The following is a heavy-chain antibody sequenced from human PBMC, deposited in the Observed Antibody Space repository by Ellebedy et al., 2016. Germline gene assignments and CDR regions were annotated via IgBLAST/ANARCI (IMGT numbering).Heavy chain of an antibody. D-gene: IGHD5-24*01. CDR3: ARMMAINYFDY. CDR2: MYYSGS. CDR1: GASTSSYQ. J-gene: IGHJ4*02. V-gene: IGHV4-59*01. Sequence: GSLRLSCTVTGASTSSYQWSWIRQPPGKGLEWIGYMYYSGSNYNPSLKSRVTISLDTSQNQFTLRLSSVTAADTDVYYCARMMAINYFDYWGQGTLVTVSS.